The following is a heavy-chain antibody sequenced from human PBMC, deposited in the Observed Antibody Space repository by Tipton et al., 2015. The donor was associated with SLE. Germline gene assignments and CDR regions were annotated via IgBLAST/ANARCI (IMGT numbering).Heavy chain of an antibody. Sequence: SLRLSCAASGFTFSSYAMHWVRQALGKGLEWVAVISYDGSNKYYADSVKGRFTISRDNSKNTLYLQMNSLRAEDTAVYYCARSLYYDSSGYPYDWGQGTLVTVSS. J-gene: IGHJ4*02. CDR3: ARSLYYDSSGYPYD. CDR2: ISYDGSNK. CDR1: GFTFSSYA. D-gene: IGHD3-22*01. V-gene: IGHV3-30*04.